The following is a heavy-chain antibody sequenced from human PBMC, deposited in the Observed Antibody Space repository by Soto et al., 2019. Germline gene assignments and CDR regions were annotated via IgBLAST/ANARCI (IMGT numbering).Heavy chain of an antibody. Sequence: SETLSLTCAVYGGSFSGYYWSWIRQPPGKGLEWIGEINHSGSTNYNPSLKSRVTISVDTSKNQFSLKLSSVTAEDTAVYYCARRRTYNWNYESWDFDYWGQGTLVTVSS. J-gene: IGHJ4*02. V-gene: IGHV4-34*01. CDR1: GGSFSGYY. D-gene: IGHD1-7*01. CDR3: ARRRTYNWNYESWDFDY. CDR2: INHSGST.